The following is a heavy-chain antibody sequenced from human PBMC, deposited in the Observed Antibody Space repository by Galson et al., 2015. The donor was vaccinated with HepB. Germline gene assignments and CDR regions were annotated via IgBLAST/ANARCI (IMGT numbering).Heavy chain of an antibody. D-gene: IGHD6-13*01. Sequence: SLRLSCAASGFPFSDHWMQWVRQPPGKGLMFVSRINTDGAIANYSDSVKGRFTISRDNAKGTLYLQMNSLRVEDTAVYYCVKDYAAARTYDSWGQGTLVTVSS. J-gene: IGHJ4*02. CDR3: VKDYAAARTYDS. CDR2: INTDGAIA. V-gene: IGHV3-74*01. CDR1: GFPFSDHW.